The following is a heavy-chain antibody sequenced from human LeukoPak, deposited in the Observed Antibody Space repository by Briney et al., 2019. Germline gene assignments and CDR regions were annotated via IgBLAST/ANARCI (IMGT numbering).Heavy chain of an antibody. D-gene: IGHD5-24*01. J-gene: IGHJ4*02. V-gene: IGHV3-48*04. CDR1: GFPLSSYA. CDR3: ARATSGSRDGYNWRFDY. CDR2: ISDSGSRI. Sequence: GSLRLSCAASGFPLSSYAMSWVRQVPGKGLEWISYISDSGSRIYYADSVKGRFTISRDNAKNSLSLQLNSLRAEDTAVYYCARATSGSRDGYNWRFDYWGQGTLVTVSS.